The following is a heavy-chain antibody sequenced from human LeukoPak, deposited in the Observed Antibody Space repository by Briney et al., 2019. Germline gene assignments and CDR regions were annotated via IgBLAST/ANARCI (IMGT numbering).Heavy chain of an antibody. J-gene: IGHJ6*02. CDR1: GFTFSSYS. Sequence: GGSLKLSCAASGFTFSSYSMNWVRQAPGKWLEWVSSISSSSSYIYYADSVKGRFTISRDNAKNSLYLQMNSLRAEDTAVYYCARDRPTAVAGMKMDVWGQGTTVTVSS. V-gene: IGHV3-21*01. CDR3: ARDRPTAVAGMKMDV. CDR2: ISSSSSYI. D-gene: IGHD6-19*01.